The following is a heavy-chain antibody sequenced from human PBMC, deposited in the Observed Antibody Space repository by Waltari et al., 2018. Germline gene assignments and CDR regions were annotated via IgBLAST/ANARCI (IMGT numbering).Heavy chain of an antibody. D-gene: IGHD2-15*01. V-gene: IGHV1-69*08. Sequence: QVQLVQSGAEVKKPGSSVKVSCKASGGTFSSYAISWVRQAPGQGLEWMGRIIPIFGTANYAQKFQGRVTITADKSTSTAYMELSSLRSEETAVYYCASGFRGYCSGGSCYSGWFDPWGQGTLVTVSS. CDR3: ASGFRGYCSGGSCYSGWFDP. J-gene: IGHJ5*02. CDR2: IIPIFGTA. CDR1: GGTFSSYA.